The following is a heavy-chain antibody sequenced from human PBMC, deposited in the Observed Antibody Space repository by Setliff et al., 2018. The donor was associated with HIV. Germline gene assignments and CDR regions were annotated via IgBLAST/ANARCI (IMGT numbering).Heavy chain of an antibody. J-gene: IGHJ2*01. Sequence: LSLTCPVSGGSISTSYWNWIRQPPGKGLEWIAYIYHSGSTYYNPSLKSRVTISVDTSKNQFSLKLSSVTAADTAVYYCARMGIVVVVAAPNWYFDLWGRGTLVTVSS. CDR3: ARMGIVVVVAAPNWYFDL. CDR2: IYHSGST. V-gene: IGHV4-4*09. D-gene: IGHD2-15*01. CDR1: GGSISTSY.